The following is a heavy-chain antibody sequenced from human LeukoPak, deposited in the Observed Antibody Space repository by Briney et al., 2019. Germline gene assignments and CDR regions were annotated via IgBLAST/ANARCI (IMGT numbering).Heavy chain of an antibody. Sequence: PGRSLRLSCAASGFTFDDYAMHWVRQAPGKGLEWVSGISWNSGSIGYADSVKGRFTISRDNAKNTLYLQMNSLRAEDTAVYYCARVGGVSDAFDIWGQGTMVTVSS. CDR2: ISWNSGSI. J-gene: IGHJ3*02. CDR3: ARVGGVSDAFDI. V-gene: IGHV3-9*01. CDR1: GFTFDDYA. D-gene: IGHD2-8*02.